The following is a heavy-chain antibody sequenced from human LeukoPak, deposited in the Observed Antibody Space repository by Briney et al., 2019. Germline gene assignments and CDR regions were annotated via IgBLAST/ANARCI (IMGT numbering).Heavy chain of an antibody. CDR1: GYTFTGYY. V-gene: IGHV1-2*02. CDR3: ARVQIRDRAIFDY. D-gene: IGHD5-18*01. CDR2: INPNSGGT. Sequence: GASVKVSCKASGYTFTGYYTHWVRQAPGQGLEWMGWINPNSGGTNYAQKFQGRVTMTRDTSISTAYMELSRLRSDDTAVYYCARVQIRDRAIFDYWGQGTLVTVSS. J-gene: IGHJ4*02.